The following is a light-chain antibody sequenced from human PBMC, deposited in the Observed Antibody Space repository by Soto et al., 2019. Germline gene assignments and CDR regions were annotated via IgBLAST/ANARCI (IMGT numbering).Light chain of an antibody. V-gene: IGLV2-14*01. Sequence: SVLTQPASVSGSPGQSTTISCTGTSSDVGGYNHVSWYQQHPGKAPKLMIYDANNRPSGVSTRFSGSKSGNTASLTISGLQPEDEANYYCSSYTSSSVVFGGGTKLTVL. CDR1: SSDVGGYNH. CDR3: SSYTSSSVV. J-gene: IGLJ2*01. CDR2: DAN.